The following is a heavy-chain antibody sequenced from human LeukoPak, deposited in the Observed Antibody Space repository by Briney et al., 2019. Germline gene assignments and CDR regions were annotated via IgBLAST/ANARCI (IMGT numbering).Heavy chain of an antibody. CDR2: ISSSGSTI. CDR3: ARVRGRSSGYYYLDY. J-gene: IGHJ4*02. CDR1: GFTFSDYY. V-gene: IGHV3-11*01. D-gene: IGHD3-22*01. Sequence: GESLRLSCAASGFTFSDYYMSWIRQAPGKGLEWVSYISSSGSTIYYADSVKGRFTISRDNAKNSLYLQMNSLRAEDTAVYYCARVRGRSSGYYYLDYWGQGTLVTVSS.